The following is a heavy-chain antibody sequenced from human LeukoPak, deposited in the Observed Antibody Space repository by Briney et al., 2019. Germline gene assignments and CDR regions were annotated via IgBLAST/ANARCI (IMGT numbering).Heavy chain of an antibody. CDR1: GGTFSSYA. Sequence: SVKVSCKASGGTFSSYAISWVRQAPGQGLEWMGGIIPIFGTANDAQKFQGRVTITTDESTSTAYMELSSLRSEDTAVYYCARAPPVCGAPSFDYWGQGTLVAVSS. V-gene: IGHV1-69*05. CDR3: ARAPPVCGAPSFDY. D-gene: IGHD3-16*01. CDR2: IIPIFGTA. J-gene: IGHJ4*02.